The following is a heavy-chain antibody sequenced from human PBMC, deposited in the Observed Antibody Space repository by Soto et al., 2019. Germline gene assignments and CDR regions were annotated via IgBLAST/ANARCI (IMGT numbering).Heavy chain of an antibody. CDR3: ARYYDSSGPAFDY. CDR1: GYTFSDYY. D-gene: IGHD3-22*01. V-gene: IGHV1-46*01. Sequence: QVQLVQSGAEVKKPGASVKVSCKASGYTFSDYYIHWVRQAPGHGLDWMGIINPPEGSTTYAQKFQGRVSMTSDTSTSTVYMELSSLRSEDTAIYSCARYYDSSGPAFDYWGQGTLVTVSS. CDR2: INPPEGST. J-gene: IGHJ4*02.